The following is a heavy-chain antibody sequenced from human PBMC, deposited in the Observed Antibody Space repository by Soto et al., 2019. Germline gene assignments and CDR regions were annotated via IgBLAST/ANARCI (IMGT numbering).Heavy chain of an antibody. Sequence: ASVKVSCKASGYTFTGYYMRWVRQAPGQGLEWMGWINPNSGGTNYAQKFQGRVTMTRDTSISTAYMELSRLRSDDTAVYYCARDMSPRFLEWPEDGMDVWGQGTTVTVSS. CDR2: INPNSGGT. CDR1: GYTFTGYY. CDR3: ARDMSPRFLEWPEDGMDV. V-gene: IGHV1-2*02. D-gene: IGHD3-3*01. J-gene: IGHJ6*02.